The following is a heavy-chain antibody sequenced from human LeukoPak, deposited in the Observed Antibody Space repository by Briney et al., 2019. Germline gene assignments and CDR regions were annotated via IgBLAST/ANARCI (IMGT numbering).Heavy chain of an antibody. V-gene: IGHV3-23*01. CDR2: IGGSGDKT. Sequence: GGSLRLSCAAAGFTFNRNAISWVRQAPGKGLEWVSTIGGSGDKTFYADSVKGRFTISRDNSKNMVHLQMNSLTGEDTALYYCVRRGDASSGWGDHDFWGQGALVTVSS. D-gene: IGHD6-19*01. J-gene: IGHJ4*02. CDR1: GFTFNRNA. CDR3: VRRGDASSGWGDHDF.